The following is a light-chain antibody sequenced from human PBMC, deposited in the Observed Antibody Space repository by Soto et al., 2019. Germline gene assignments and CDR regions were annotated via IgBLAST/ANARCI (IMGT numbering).Light chain of an antibody. CDR2: RAS. Sequence: DIQMTQSPSTLSASVGDRVTITCRASQSINSWLACYQQKPGKAPRLLIYRASSLEGGVPSRFSGSGSGAEFTLTIISLQPDDFATYYCQHYDSYSGTFGPGTKVDIK. J-gene: IGKJ3*01. CDR3: QHYDSYSGT. V-gene: IGKV1-5*03. CDR1: QSINSW.